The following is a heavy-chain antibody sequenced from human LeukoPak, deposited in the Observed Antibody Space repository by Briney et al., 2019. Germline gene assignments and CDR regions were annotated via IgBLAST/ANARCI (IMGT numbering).Heavy chain of an antibody. CDR2: IYYSGST. J-gene: IGHJ4*02. V-gene: IGHV4-31*03. CDR3: ARRGWGNYDY. Sequence: SQTQSLTCTVSGGSISSGGYYWSWIRQHPGKGLEWIGYIYYSGSTNYNPSLKSRVTISVDTSKNQFSLKLSSVTAADTAVYYCARRGWGNYDYWGQGTLVTVSS. CDR1: GGSISSGGYY. D-gene: IGHD1-26*01.